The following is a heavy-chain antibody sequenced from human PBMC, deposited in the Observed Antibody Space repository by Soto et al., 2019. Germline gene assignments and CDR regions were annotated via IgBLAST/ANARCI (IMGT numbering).Heavy chain of an antibody. CDR2: ISGSGGST. V-gene: IGHV3-23*01. Sequence: GGSLRLSCAASGFTFSSYAMGWVRQAPGKGLEWVSAISGSGGSTYYADSVKGRFTISRDNSKNTLYLQMNSLRAEDTAVYYCAKDTQYSPHPNMITQTPLFDYWGQGTLVTVSS. D-gene: IGHD3-16*01. CDR1: GFTFSSYA. CDR3: AKDTQYSPHPNMITQTPLFDY. J-gene: IGHJ4*02.